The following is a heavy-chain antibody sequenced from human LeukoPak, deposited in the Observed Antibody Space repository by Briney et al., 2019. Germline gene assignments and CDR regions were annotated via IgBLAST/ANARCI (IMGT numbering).Heavy chain of an antibody. V-gene: IGHV1-69*04. D-gene: IGHD5-18*01. CDR1: VGTLSSYA. J-gene: IGHJ1*01. CDR3: ARDRDTAKYFQH. Sequence: ASVKVSCKASVGTLSSYAISWVRQAPGQGLEWMGRIIPILGIANYAQKFQGRVTITADKSTSTAYMELSSLRSEDTAVYYCARDRDTAKYFQHWGQGTLVTVSS. CDR2: IIPILGIA.